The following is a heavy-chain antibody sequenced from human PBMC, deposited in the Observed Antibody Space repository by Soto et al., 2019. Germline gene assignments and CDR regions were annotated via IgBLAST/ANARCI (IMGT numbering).Heavy chain of an antibody. CDR3: ARGLRGHRYCSSTSCYKFDP. J-gene: IGHJ5*02. CDR2: INHSGST. CDR1: GRSFSGYY. D-gene: IGHD2-2*02. Sequence: SETLSLTCAVDGRSFSGYYWSWISQPPGKGLEWIGEINHSGSTNYNPSLKSRVTISVDTSKNQFSLKLSSVTAADTAVYYCARGLRGHRYCSSTSCYKFDPWGQGTLVTVSS. V-gene: IGHV4-34*01.